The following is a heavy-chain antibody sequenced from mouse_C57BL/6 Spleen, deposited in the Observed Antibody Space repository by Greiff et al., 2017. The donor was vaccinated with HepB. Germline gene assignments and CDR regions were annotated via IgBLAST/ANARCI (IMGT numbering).Heavy chain of an antibody. CDR3: ARSWIGYYAMDY. V-gene: IGHV5-12*01. D-gene: IGHD3-1*01. Sequence: VQLKESGGGLVQPGGSLKLSCAASGFTFSDYYMYWVRQTPEKRLEWVAYISNGGGSTYYPDTVKGRSTISRDNAKNTLYLQMSRLKSEDTAMYYCARSWIGYYAMDYWGQGTSVTVSS. CDR1: GFTFSDYY. CDR2: ISNGGGST. J-gene: IGHJ4*01.